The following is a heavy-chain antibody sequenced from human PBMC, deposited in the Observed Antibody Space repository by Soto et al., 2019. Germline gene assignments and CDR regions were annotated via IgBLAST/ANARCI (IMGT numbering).Heavy chain of an antibody. CDR3: ARTWLAGGTPADAFDI. CDR1: ASSISSAYF. Sequence: SGTLSLTCAVSASSISSAYFWGWLRPPAGKGLEWIATIFHTGGTYYTPSLKSRVTISVDTSNNQFSLRLNSVTAADTALYFYARTWLAGGTPADAFDIWGQGTMVTVSS. J-gene: IGHJ3*02. V-gene: IGHV4-38-2*01. CDR2: IFHTGGT. D-gene: IGHD2-15*01.